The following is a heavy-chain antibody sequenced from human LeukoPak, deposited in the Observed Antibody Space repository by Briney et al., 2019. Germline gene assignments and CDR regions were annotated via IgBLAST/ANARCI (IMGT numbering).Heavy chain of an antibody. Sequence: PGGSLRLSCAASGFTFSNAWMSWVRQAPGKGLEWVGRIKSKTDGGTTDYAAPVKGRFTISRDDSKNTLYLQMNSLKTEDTAVYYCTTDEWGELLYYYYMDVWGKGTTVTVSS. J-gene: IGHJ6*03. CDR2: IKSKTDGGTT. V-gene: IGHV3-15*01. CDR3: TTDEWGELLYYYYMDV. D-gene: IGHD1-26*01. CDR1: GFTFSNAW.